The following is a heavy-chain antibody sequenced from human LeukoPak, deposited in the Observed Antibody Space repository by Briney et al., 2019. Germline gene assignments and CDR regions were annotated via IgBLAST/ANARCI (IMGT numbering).Heavy chain of an antibody. CDR3: AKDSWSGNGVWDAFDI. Sequence: GGSLRLSCAASGFTFSSYAMSWVRQAPGKGLEWVSAISGSGGSTYYADSVKGRFTISRDNSKNTLYLQMNSLRAEDTAVYYCAKDSWSGNGVWDAFDIWGQGTMVTVSS. CDR2: ISGSGGST. J-gene: IGHJ3*02. D-gene: IGHD2-8*01. V-gene: IGHV3-23*01. CDR1: GFTFSSYA.